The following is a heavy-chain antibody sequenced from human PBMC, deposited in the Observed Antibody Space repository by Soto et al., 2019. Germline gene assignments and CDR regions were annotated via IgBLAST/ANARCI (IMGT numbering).Heavy chain of an antibody. CDR2: IYYSGST. CDR1: GGSISSYC. V-gene: IGHV4-59*01. D-gene: IGHD1-26*01. J-gene: IGHJ4*02. CDR3: ARGIMGVSSGRFYYFDY. Sequence: SETLSLTCTVSGGSISSYCWSWIRQPPGKGLEWIGYIYYSGSTNYNPSLKSRVTISVDTSKNQFSLKLSSVTAADTAVYYCARGIMGVSSGRFYYFDYWGQGTLVTVSS.